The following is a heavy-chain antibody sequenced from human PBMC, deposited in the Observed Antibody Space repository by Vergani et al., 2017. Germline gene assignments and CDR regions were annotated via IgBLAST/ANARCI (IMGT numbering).Heavy chain of an antibody. CDR1: GFDFSQAW. CDR2: SKPKTEGGTT. Sequence: VELLESGGGLAQPGGSLRLSCQVSGFDFSQAWMNWVRQSPGKGLEYIGLSKPKTEGGTTHYNAAMKGRVTISRDDSKSVLFLEMTNLAPEDTAVYYCWDTNYANSWDFWGQGSLVTVSS. CDR3: WDTNYANSWDF. V-gene: IGHV3-15*05. D-gene: IGHD2-8*01. J-gene: IGHJ4*02.